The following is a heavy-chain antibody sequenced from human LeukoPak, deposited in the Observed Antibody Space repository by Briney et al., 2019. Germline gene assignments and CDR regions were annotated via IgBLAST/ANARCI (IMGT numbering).Heavy chain of an antibody. CDR2: ISGSGGST. Sequence: PGGSLRLSCAASGFTFSSYAMSRVRQAPGKGLEWVSAISGSGGSTYYADSVKGRFTISRDNSKNTLYLQMNSLRAEDTAVYYCAKLPYDFGGYFDYWGQGTLVTVSS. CDR1: GFTFSSYA. CDR3: AKLPYDFGGYFDY. V-gene: IGHV3-23*01. J-gene: IGHJ4*02. D-gene: IGHD3-3*01.